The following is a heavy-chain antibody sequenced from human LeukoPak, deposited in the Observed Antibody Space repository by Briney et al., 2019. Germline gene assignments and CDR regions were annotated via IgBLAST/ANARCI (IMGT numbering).Heavy chain of an antibody. V-gene: IGHV4-59*01. D-gene: IGHD6-19*01. J-gene: IGHJ4*02. Sequence: SETLSLTCTVSGGSISSYYWSWIRQPPGKGLEWIGYIYYSGSTNYNPSLKSRVTISVDTSKNQFSLKLSSVTAADTAVYYCARDGDSSGWPFDYWGQGTLVTVSS. CDR2: IYYSGST. CDR3: ARDGDSSGWPFDY. CDR1: GGSISSYY.